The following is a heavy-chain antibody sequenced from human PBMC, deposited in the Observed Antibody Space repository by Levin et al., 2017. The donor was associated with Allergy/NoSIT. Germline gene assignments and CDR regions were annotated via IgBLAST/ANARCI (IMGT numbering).Heavy chain of an antibody. J-gene: IGHJ4*02. CDR3: ARGLAGSSRYTLGY. CDR2: IYYTGST. CDR1: GGSICGYY. V-gene: IGHV4-59*01. Sequence: SETLSLTCIVSGGSICGYYWTWIRQPPGKGLEWIGNIYYTGSTVYNPSLKSRVTISVDTSKNQFSLNLRSVTAADTAVYYCARGLAGSSRYTLGYWGQGTLVTVSS. D-gene: IGHD3-16*02.